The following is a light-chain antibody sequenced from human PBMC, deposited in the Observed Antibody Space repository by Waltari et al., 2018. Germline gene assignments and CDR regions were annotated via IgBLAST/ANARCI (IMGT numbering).Light chain of an antibody. V-gene: IGKV3-11*01. Sequence: ENVLTQSPATLSLSPGERATLSCRASQSVSSDLAWYQQKPGQAPRLLIYDASNRATGIPARFSGSGSGTDFTLTISSLDPGDFAVYYCQQRNTWPPTFGQGTRLEIK. CDR3: QQRNTWPPT. CDR1: QSVSSD. J-gene: IGKJ5*01. CDR2: DAS.